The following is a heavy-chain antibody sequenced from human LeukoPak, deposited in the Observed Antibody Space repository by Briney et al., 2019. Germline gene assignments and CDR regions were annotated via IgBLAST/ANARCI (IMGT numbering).Heavy chain of an antibody. CDR3: ARGPLVWGPRLPYYFDY. V-gene: IGHV4-34*01. D-gene: IGHD3-16*01. J-gene: IGHJ4*02. CDR2: INHSGST. CDR1: GGSFSGYY. Sequence: PSETLSLTCAVYGGSFSGYYWSWIRQPPGKGLEWIGEINHSGSTNCNPSLKSRVTISVDTSKNQFSLKLSSVTAADTAVYYCARGPLVWGPRLPYYFDYWGQGTLVTVSS.